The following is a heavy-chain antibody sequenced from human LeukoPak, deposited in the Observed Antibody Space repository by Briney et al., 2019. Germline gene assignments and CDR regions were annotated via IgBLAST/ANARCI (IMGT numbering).Heavy chain of an antibody. Sequence: GLLRPSSASTLCTFSNNCMHRAPQAPLKGVSYIGIIWYDGSNKYYAESAKGRFTISRDDSKSTLYLQMNSLRAEDTAVYYCARRPRYSSGPVGDYWGQGTLVTVSS. V-gene: IGHV3-33*01. D-gene: IGHD6-19*01. CDR2: IWYDGSNK. CDR3: ARRPRYSSGPVGDY. J-gene: IGHJ4*02. CDR1: LCTFSNNC.